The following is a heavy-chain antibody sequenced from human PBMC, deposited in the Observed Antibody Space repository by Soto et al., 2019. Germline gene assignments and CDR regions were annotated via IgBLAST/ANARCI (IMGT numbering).Heavy chain of an antibody. J-gene: IGHJ3*02. Sequence: PGGSLRLSCAVSGFPFSFYGFHWVRQSPGKGLEWLGVIVSDGSAIYHADSLEGRFFISRDNSKDILYLQMNSLRVEDTAVYYCARDDAFDNENGFDRWGQGTMVTVS. D-gene: IGHD3-3*02. CDR1: GFPFSFYG. CDR3: ARDDAFDNENGFDR. V-gene: IGHV3-33*01. CDR2: IVSDGSAI.